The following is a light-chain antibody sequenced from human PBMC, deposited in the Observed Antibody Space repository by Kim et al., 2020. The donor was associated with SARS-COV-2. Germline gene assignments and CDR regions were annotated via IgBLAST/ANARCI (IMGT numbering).Light chain of an antibody. CDR1: NLKIYY. Sequence: LIHTITITSQINNLKIYYSNSYQQKPRHAPVLIIYGKNNRPSGIPDRFSGSSSGNTASLTITGAQAEDEADYYCNSRDSSGNHVVYGGGTQLTVL. V-gene: IGLV3-19*01. CDR3: NSRDSSGNHVV. J-gene: IGLJ2*01. CDR2: GKN.